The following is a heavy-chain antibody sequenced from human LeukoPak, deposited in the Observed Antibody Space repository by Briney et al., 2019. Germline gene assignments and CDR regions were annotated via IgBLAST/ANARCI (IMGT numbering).Heavy chain of an antibody. Sequence: SETLSLTCTVSGGSISSSSYYWGWIRQPPGKGLEWIGSIYYSGSTYYNPSLKSRVTISVDTSKNQFSLKLSSVTAADTAVYYCARRRLMVRGEYYFDYWGQGTLVTVSS. J-gene: IGHJ4*02. CDR1: GGSISSSSYY. D-gene: IGHD3-10*01. V-gene: IGHV4-39*01. CDR2: IYYSGST. CDR3: ARRRLMVRGEYYFDY.